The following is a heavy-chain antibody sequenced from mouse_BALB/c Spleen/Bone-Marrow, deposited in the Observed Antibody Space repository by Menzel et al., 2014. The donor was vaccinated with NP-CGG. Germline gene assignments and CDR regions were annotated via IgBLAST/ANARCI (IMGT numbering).Heavy chain of an antibody. V-gene: IGHV5-12-2*01. Sequence: VQLKESGGGLVQPGGSLKLSCAASGFTFSSYTISWVRQTPEKRLEWVAYISNGGGSTYYPDTVKGRFTISRDNAKNTLYLQMSSLKSEDTAMYYCARRSAATYYFDYWGQGTTLTVSS. CDR2: ISNGGGST. D-gene: IGHD1-2*01. J-gene: IGHJ2*01. CDR1: GFTFSSYT. CDR3: ARRSAATYYFDY.